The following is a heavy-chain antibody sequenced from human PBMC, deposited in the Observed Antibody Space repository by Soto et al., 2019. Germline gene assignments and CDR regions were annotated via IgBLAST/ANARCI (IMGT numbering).Heavy chain of an antibody. J-gene: IGHJ4*02. Sequence: QAQQISGEGSGGRVTSYWISWVRQKPGKGLEWMGRIDPSDSYTRYSPSFQGQVTISADKSISTAYLQWSSLKASDTAMYYCARTLWMATIGDFDYWGQGTLVTVSS. CDR3: ARTLWMATIGDFDY. CDR1: GGRVTSYW. CDR2: IDPSDSYT. D-gene: IGHD5-12*01. V-gene: IGHV5-10-1*04.